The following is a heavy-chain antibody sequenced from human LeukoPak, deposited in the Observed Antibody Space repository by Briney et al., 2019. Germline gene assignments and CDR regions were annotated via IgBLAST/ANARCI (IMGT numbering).Heavy chain of an antibody. J-gene: IGHJ4*02. CDR3: ARDYYDSSGHNYFDY. Sequence: PETLSLTCTVSGGSISSYYWSWIRQPPGKGLEWIGYIYYSGSTNYNPSLKSRVTISVDTSKNQFSLKLSSVTAADTAVYYCARDYYDSSGHNYFDYWGQGTLVTVSS. CDR1: GGSISSYY. V-gene: IGHV4-59*12. D-gene: IGHD3-22*01. CDR2: IYYSGST.